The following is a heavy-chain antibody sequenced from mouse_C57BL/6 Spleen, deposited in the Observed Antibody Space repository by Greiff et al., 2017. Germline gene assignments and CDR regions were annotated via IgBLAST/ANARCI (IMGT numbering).Heavy chain of an antibody. V-gene: IGHV5-6*01. Sequence: EVQLVESGGDLVKPGGSLKLSCAASGFTFSSYGMSWVRQTPDKRLEWVATISSGGRYTYYPDSGKGRFTISRDNAKNTLDLQMSSLKSEDTAMYYCARLGNWDGFDYWGQGTTLTVSS. D-gene: IGHD4-1*01. J-gene: IGHJ2*01. CDR2: ISSGGRYT. CDR1: GFTFSSYG. CDR3: ARLGNWDGFDY.